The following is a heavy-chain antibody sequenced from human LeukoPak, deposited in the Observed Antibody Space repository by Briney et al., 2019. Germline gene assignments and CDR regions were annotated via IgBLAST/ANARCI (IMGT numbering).Heavy chain of an antibody. Sequence: GGSLRLSCAASGFTFSSYAMHWVRQAPGKGLEWVAVISYDGSNKYYADSVKGRFTISRDNSKNTLYLQMNSLRAEDTAVYYCARDFGSSWYYYYYYGVDVWGQGTTVTVSS. D-gene: IGHD6-13*01. CDR1: GFTFSSYA. CDR2: ISYDGSNK. CDR3: ARDFGSSWYYYYYYGVDV. V-gene: IGHV3-30-3*01. J-gene: IGHJ6*02.